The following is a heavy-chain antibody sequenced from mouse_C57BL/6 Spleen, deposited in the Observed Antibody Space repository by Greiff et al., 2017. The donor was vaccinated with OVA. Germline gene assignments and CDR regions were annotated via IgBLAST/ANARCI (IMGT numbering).Heavy chain of an antibody. CDR3: ARDRYYGSRYYFDY. D-gene: IGHD1-1*01. J-gene: IGHJ2*01. CDR2: ISDGGSYT. Sequence: EVKLVESGGGLVKPGGSLKLSCAASGFTFSSYAMSWVRQTPEKRLEWVATISDGGSYTYYPDNVKGRFTIYRDNAKNNLYLQMSHLKSEDTAMYYDARDRYYGSRYYFDYWGQGTTLTVSS. CDR1: GFTFSSYA. V-gene: IGHV5-4*01.